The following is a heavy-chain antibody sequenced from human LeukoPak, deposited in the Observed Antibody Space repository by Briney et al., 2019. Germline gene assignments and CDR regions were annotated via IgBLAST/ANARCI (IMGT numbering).Heavy chain of an antibody. CDR1: GGSISSGGYS. CDR2: IYHSGST. CDR3: ARGDLYALDY. Sequence: SSETLSLTCAVSGGSISSGGYSWSWIRQPPGKGLEWIGYIYHSGSTYYNPSLKSRVTISVDRSKNQFSLKLSSVTAADTAVYYCARGDLYALDYWGQGTLVTVSS. V-gene: IGHV4-30-2*01. J-gene: IGHJ4*02. D-gene: IGHD2-8*01.